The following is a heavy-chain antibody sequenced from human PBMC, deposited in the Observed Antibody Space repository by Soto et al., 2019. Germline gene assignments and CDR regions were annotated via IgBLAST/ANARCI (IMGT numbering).Heavy chain of an antibody. D-gene: IGHD3-3*01. Sequence: PGGSLRLSCAASGFTFSSYEMNWVRQAPGKGLEWVSYISSSGSTIYYADSVKGRFTISRDNAKNSLYLQMNSLRAEDTAVYYCARDIKTAEWLFAFDPWGQGTLVTVSS. CDR3: ARDIKTAEWLFAFDP. CDR1: GFTFSSYE. V-gene: IGHV3-48*03. J-gene: IGHJ5*02. CDR2: ISSSGSTI.